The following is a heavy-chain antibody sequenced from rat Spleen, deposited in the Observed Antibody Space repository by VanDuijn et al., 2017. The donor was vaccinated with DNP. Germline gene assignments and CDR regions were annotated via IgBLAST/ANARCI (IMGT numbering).Heavy chain of an antibody. CDR1: GFTFSNYD. J-gene: IGHJ3*01. V-gene: IGHV5-27*01. D-gene: IGHD4-3*01. CDR2: ISTGGGYT. CDR3: TTDNSGLNWFAY. Sequence: EVQLVESGGGLVQPGRSLKLSCAASGFTFSNYDMAWVRQAPTKGLEWVATISTGGGYTYYRDSVKGRFTISRDYAKSSLYLQMNSLRSEDTATYYCTTDNSGLNWFAYWGQGTLVTVST.